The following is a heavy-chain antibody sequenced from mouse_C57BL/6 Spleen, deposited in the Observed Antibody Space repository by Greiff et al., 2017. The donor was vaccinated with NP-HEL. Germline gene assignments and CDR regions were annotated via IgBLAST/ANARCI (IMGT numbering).Heavy chain of an antibody. V-gene: IGHV3-6*01. CDR2: ISYDGSN. J-gene: IGHJ3*01. CDR1: GYSITSGYY. Sequence: EVQLQQSGPGLVKPSQSLSLTCSVTGYSITSGYYWNWIRQFPGNKLEWMGYISYDGSNNYNPSLKNRISITRDTSKNQFFLKLNSVTTEDTATYYCAREYDGYYEFAYWGQGTLVTVSA. D-gene: IGHD2-3*01. CDR3: AREYDGYYEFAY.